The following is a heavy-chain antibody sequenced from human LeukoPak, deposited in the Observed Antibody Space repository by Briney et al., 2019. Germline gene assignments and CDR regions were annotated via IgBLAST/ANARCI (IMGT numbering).Heavy chain of an antibody. CDR3: AKDAPKYYGILTGLPHDY. CDR2: ISYDGSNK. CDR1: GFTFSSYG. D-gene: IGHD3-9*01. J-gene: IGHJ4*02. V-gene: IGHV3-30*18. Sequence: PGGSLRLSCAASGFTFSSYGMHWVRQAPGKGLEWVAVISYDGSNKYYADSVKGRFTISRDNSKNTLYLQMNSLRAEDTAVYYCAKDAPKYYGILTGLPHDYWGQGTLVTVSS.